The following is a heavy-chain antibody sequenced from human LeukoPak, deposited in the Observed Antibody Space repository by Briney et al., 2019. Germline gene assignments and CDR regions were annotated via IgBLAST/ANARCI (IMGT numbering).Heavy chain of an antibody. J-gene: IGHJ4*02. V-gene: IGHV3-23*01. D-gene: IGHD6-13*01. Sequence: PGGSLRLSCAASGLTFSDYSMTWVRQAPGKGLFWVSGISAGGGSTYYADSVKGRFSISRDNAKNSLYLQMNSLKAEDTGVYYCARLGSSWNNFDYWGQGTLVTVSS. CDR3: ARLGSSWNNFDY. CDR2: ISAGGGST. CDR1: GLTFSDYS.